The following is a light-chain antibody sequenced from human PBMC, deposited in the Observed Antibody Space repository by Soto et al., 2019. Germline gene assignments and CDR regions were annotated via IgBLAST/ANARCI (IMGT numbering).Light chain of an antibody. Sequence: QSVLTQPPSVSGAPGQRVTISCTWSSSNIGAGYDVHWYQQLPGTAPKLLIYGNSNRPSGVPDRFSGSKSGTSASLAITGLQAEDEADYYCQSYDSSLSGLVLGGGTQLTVL. CDR1: SSNIGAGYD. J-gene: IGLJ2*01. CDR3: QSYDSSLSGLV. CDR2: GNS. V-gene: IGLV1-40*01.